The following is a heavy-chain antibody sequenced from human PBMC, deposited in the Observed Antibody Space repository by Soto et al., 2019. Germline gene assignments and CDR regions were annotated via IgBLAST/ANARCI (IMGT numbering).Heavy chain of an antibody. J-gene: IGHJ4*02. CDR3: ARDYGSWNYAFDY. CDR2: ISSSSSYT. Sequence: PGGSLRLSCAASGFTLRAYYMGWIRQAPGKGLEGVSYISSSSSYTNYAASVKGRFTISRDNAKNSLYLQMNSLRAEDTAAYYCARDYGSWNYAFDYWGQGTLVTVSS. CDR1: GFTLRAYY. V-gene: IGHV3-11*06. D-gene: IGHD1-7*01.